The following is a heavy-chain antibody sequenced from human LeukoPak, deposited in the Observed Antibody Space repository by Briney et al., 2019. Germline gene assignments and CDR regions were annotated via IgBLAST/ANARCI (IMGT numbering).Heavy chain of an antibody. CDR3: ARTRNYYGSGSLPWNWFDP. Sequence: SETLSPTCTVSGGSISSHHWSWIRQPPGKGLEWSGYIYYSGSTNYKPSLKSRVTISVDTSKNQFSLKLTSVTAADTAVYYCARTRNYYGSGSLPWNWFDPWGQGTLVTVSS. D-gene: IGHD3-10*01. V-gene: IGHV4-59*08. CDR1: GGSISSHH. J-gene: IGHJ5*02. CDR2: IYYSGST.